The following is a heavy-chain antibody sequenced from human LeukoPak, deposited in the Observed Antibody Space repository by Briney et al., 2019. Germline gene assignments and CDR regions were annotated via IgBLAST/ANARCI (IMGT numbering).Heavy chain of an antibody. V-gene: IGHV3-48*03. Sequence: GGSLRLSCVASDFTFSSYEMNWVRQAPGKGLEWVSYISSTGTTLYYADSVKGRFTISRDNAKSSLYLQMNSLRVEDTAIYYCARDFEGGYSYGARDFDYWGQGTLVSVSS. J-gene: IGHJ4*02. CDR3: ARDFEGGYSYGARDFDY. D-gene: IGHD5-18*01. CDR1: DFTFSSYE. CDR2: ISSTGTTL.